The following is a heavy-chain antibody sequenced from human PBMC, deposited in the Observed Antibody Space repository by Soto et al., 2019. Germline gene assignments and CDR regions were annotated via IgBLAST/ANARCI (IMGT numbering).Heavy chain of an antibody. CDR2: IGTAGDT. CDR3: ARVVVVPAATNHYYYYMDV. Sequence: GGSLRLSCAASGFTFSSYDMHWVRQATGKGLEWVSAIGTAGDTYYPGSVKGRFTISRENAKNSLYLQMNSLRAGDTAVYYCARVVVVPAATNHYYYYMDVWGKGTTVTVSS. J-gene: IGHJ6*03. V-gene: IGHV3-13*01. CDR1: GFTFSSYD. D-gene: IGHD2-2*01.